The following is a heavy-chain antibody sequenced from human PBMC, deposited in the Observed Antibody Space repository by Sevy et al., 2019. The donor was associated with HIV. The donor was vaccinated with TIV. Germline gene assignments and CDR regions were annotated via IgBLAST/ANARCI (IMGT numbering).Heavy chain of an antibody. Sequence: ASVKVSCKASGYYFTGYYVHWVRQAPGQGLEWMGWINPNGGGTNIGQKFHGRVTMSRDTSITTAYMELIRLRSNDTGVYDCARSVYGSGTYLNDYWGQGTLVTVSS. CDR2: INPNGGGT. D-gene: IGHD3-10*01. CDR1: GYYFTGYY. J-gene: IGHJ4*02. V-gene: IGHV1-2*02. CDR3: ARSVYGSGTYLNDY.